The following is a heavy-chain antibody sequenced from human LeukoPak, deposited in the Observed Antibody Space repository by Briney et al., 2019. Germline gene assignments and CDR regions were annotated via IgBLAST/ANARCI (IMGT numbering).Heavy chain of an antibody. V-gene: IGHV1-8*01. D-gene: IGHD6-13*01. J-gene: IGHJ5*02. CDR1: GYTFTSYD. CDR3: ARGLFTGIAAAGIVGT. CDR2: MNPNSGNT. Sequence: ASVKVSCKASGYTFTSYDINWVRQATGQGLEWMGWMNPNSGNTGYAQKFQGRVTMTRNTSISTAYMELSSLRSEDTAVYYCARGLFTGIAAAGIVGTWGQGTLVTVSS.